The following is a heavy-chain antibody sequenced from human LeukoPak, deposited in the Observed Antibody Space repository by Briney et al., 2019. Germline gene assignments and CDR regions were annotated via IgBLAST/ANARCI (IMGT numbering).Heavy chain of an antibody. Sequence: SETLSLTCTVSGGSISSYYWSWIRQPPGKGLEWIGYIYYSGSTNYNPSLKSRVTISVDTSKNQFSLKLSSVTAADTAVYYCAQGNPGYSYGSSDYWGQGTLVTVSS. CDR2: IYYSGST. J-gene: IGHJ4*02. CDR1: GGSISSYY. V-gene: IGHV4-59*13. D-gene: IGHD5-18*01. CDR3: AQGNPGYSYGSSDY.